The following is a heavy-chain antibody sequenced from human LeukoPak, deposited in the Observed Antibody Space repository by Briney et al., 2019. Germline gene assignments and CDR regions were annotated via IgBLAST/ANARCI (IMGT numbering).Heavy chain of an antibody. CDR2: ISPDSGRT. J-gene: IGHJ5*02. CDR1: GYTFTDYY. CDR3: ARASGDIVAHNWFDR. Sequence: ASGRLSCKASGYTFTDYYMHWVGQAPGQGLEWSGWISPDSGRTGFAQKFQGRVTMTRDTSISTAYMELSRLGYDDTAVYYCARASGDIVAHNWFDRWGQGTLVTVSS. D-gene: IGHD5-12*01. V-gene: IGHV1-2*02.